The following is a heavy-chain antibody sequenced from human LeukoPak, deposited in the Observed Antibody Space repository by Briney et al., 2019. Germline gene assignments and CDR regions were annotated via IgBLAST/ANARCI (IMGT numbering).Heavy chain of an antibody. Sequence: SVKVSCKASGGTFSSYAISWVRQAPGQGLEWMGGIIPIFGTANYAQKFQGRVTITADKSTSTAYMELSSLRSEDTAVYYCARDGVLVAPNLPQQNLLNYDILTGAFDPWGQGTLVTVSS. J-gene: IGHJ5*02. CDR3: ARDGVLVAPNLPQQNLLNYDILTGAFDP. D-gene: IGHD3-9*01. CDR2: IIPIFGTA. CDR1: GGTFSSYA. V-gene: IGHV1-69*06.